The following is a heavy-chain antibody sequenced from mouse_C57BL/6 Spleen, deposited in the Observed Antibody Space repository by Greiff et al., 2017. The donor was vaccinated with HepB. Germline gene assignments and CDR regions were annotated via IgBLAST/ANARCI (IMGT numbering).Heavy chain of an antibody. V-gene: IGHV5-6*02. D-gene: IGHD2-12*01. CDR1: GFTFSSYG. Sequence: EVKLVESGGDLVKPGGSLKLSCAASGFTFSSYGMSWVRQTPDKRLEWVATISSGGSYTYYPDSVKGRFTISRDNAKNTLYLQMSSLKSEDTAIYYCARHDDDYFDYWGQGTTLTVSS. CDR2: ISSGGSYT. J-gene: IGHJ2*01. CDR3: ARHDDDYFDY.